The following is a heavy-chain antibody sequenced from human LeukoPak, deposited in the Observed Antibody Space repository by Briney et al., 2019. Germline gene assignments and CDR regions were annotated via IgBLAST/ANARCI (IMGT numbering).Heavy chain of an antibody. CDR2: INHSGST. J-gene: IGHJ4*02. CDR3: ARGEQLFDY. D-gene: IGHD6-13*01. V-gene: IGHV4-34*01. CDR1: GGSFSGYY. Sequence: SETLSLTCAVYGGSFSGYYWSWIRQPPGRGLEWIGEINHSGSTNYNPSLKSRVTISVDTSKNQFSLKLSSVTAAHTAVYYCARGEQLFDYWGQGTLVTVSS.